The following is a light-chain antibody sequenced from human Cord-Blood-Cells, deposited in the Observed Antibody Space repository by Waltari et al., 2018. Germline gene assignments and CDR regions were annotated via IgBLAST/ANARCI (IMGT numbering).Light chain of an antibody. V-gene: IGKV3-15*01. CDR3: QQYNNWPPLT. Sequence: EIVMTQSPATLSVSPGERATLSCRASQSVSSNLAWYPQKPGQAPRLLIYGASTRATCIPARFSGSGSGTEFTLTISSLQSEEFAVYYCQQYNNWPPLTFGGGTKVEIK. J-gene: IGKJ4*01. CDR1: QSVSSN. CDR2: GAS.